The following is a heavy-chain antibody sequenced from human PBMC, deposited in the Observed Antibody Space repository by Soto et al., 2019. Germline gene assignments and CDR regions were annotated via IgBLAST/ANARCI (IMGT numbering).Heavy chain of an antibody. CDR2: IKSKNDGGTM. CDR1: GFTFSNAW. J-gene: IGHJ5*02. CDR3: NTERMGATGSYP. Sequence: GGSLRLSCVTSGFTFSNAWMSWGRHAPGKRLEWVGRIKSKNDGGTMDYAAPVKGRVTISRDDSKNMLFLQNNSLRTNDTALYYCNTERMGATGSYPWGQGAQVTVSS. D-gene: IGHD1-26*01. V-gene: IGHV3-15*01.